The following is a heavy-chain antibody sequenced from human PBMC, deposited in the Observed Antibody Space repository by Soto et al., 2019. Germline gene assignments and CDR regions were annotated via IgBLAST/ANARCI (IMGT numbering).Heavy chain of an antibody. CDR2: ISGSGGST. CDR3: ARRCSGSYYDY. V-gene: IGHV3-23*01. CDR1: GFTFSSYA. J-gene: IGHJ4*02. Sequence: EVQLLESGGGLVQPGGSLSLSCAASGFTFSSYAMRWVRQAPVKGLEWVSAISGSGGSTYYADSVKGRFTISRDKSKNTLYLQMNSLRAEDTAVYYCARRCSGSYYDYWGQGTLVTVSS. D-gene: IGHD1-26*01.